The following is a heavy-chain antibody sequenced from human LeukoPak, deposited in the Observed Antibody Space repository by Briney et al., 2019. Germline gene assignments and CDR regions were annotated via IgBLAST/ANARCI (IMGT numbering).Heavy chain of an antibody. CDR2: IYYSGIT. J-gene: IGHJ4*02. CDR3: VRDHFYDSSVAY. Sequence: SETLSLTCTVSGASISSSSYYCGWIRQPPGEALEYIGGIYYSGITYYSPSLKGRVTISLDTSKNQFSLKMSSVTAADTAVYYCVRDHFYDSSVAYWGQGTLVTVSS. V-gene: IGHV4-39*07. CDR1: GASISSSSYY. D-gene: IGHD3-22*01.